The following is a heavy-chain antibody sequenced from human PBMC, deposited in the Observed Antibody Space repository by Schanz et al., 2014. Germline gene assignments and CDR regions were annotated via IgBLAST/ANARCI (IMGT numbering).Heavy chain of an antibody. Sequence: EVQLVESGGGLVKPGGSLRLSCAASGFTFSSYWMHWVRQAPGKGLQWVSFIYSGGSTYYADSVKGRFTISRDNSKNTLYLQMNSLRAEDTAVYYCARDRWDWNNAFDIWGQGTMVTVSS. CDR3: ARDRWDWNNAFDI. J-gene: IGHJ3*02. V-gene: IGHV3-66*01. CDR1: GFTFSSYW. CDR2: IYSGGST. D-gene: IGHD1-1*01.